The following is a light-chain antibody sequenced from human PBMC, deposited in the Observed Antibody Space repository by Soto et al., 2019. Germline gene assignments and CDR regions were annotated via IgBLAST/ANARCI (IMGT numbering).Light chain of an antibody. CDR2: DAY. CDR3: QQYKIDWT. J-gene: IGKJ1*01. V-gene: IGKV1-5*01. Sequence: STLSASVGDRVTITCRADETVGLWLAWYQQRPGKAPKLLIYDAYRLESGVPLRFSGSGSGTEFTLTISSLQPDDFATYYCQQYKIDWTFGQGTKVDIK. CDR1: ETVGLW.